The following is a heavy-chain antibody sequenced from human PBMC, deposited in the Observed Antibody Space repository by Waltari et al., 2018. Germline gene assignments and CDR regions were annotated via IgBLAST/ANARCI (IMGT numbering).Heavy chain of an antibody. CDR1: GFTFSRYG. Sequence: QVQLVESGGGVVQPGGSLRLSCAASGFTFSRYGLHWVRQAPGKGLEWVAFIRYDGSNKYYADSVKGRFTISRDNSKNTLYLQMNSLRAEDTAVYYCAKDVNDYGDYEAFDIWGQGTMVTVSS. CDR3: AKDVNDYGDYEAFDI. CDR2: IRYDGSNK. J-gene: IGHJ3*02. D-gene: IGHD4-17*01. V-gene: IGHV3-30*02.